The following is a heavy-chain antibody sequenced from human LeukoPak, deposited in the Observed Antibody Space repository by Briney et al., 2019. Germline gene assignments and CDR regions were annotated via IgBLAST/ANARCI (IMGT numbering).Heavy chain of an antibody. D-gene: IGHD3-10*01. V-gene: IGHV3-48*03. CDR1: GFHFASYE. Sequence: PGGSLRLSCAASGFHFASYEMTWVRQAPGKGLEWASYISTSDSTKYYPDSVKGRFTISRDNAKNSLYLQMNSLRAEDTAVYYCARHRSYYDSGNYFDYWGQGTLVTVSS. J-gene: IGHJ4*02. CDR3: ARHRSYYDSGNYFDY. CDR2: ISTSDSTK.